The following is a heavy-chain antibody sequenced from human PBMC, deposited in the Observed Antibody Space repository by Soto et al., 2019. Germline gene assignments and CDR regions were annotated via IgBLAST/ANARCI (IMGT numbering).Heavy chain of an antibody. CDR2: ISSSSSTI. J-gene: IGHJ5*02. CDR1: GFTFSSYS. D-gene: IGHD6-19*01. V-gene: IGHV3-48*02. CDR3: ARDATELYSGGWHRGWFDP. Sequence: PGGSLRLSCAASGFTFSSYSMNWVRQAPGKGLEWVSYISSSSSTIYYADSVKGRFTISRDNAKNSLYLQMNSLRDEDTAVYCCARDATELYSGGWHRGWFDPWGQGTLVTVSS.